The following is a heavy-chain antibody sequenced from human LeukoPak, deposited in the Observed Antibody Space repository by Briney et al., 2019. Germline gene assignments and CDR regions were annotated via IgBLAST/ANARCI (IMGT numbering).Heavy chain of an antibody. CDR1: GFTFNSYW. Sequence: GGSLRLSCVASGFTFNSYWMNWVRQAPGKGLEWVANIKQDGNEKYYVDSVKGRFTISRDNAKNSLYLQMNSLRAEDTAIYYCARGGYDWGQGTLVTVSS. D-gene: IGHD5-12*01. CDR3: ARGGYD. V-gene: IGHV3-7*01. CDR2: IKQDGNEK. J-gene: IGHJ4*02.